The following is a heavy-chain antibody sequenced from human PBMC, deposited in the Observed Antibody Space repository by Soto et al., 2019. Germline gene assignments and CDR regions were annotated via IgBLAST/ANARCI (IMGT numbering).Heavy chain of an antibody. Sequence: PSETLSLTCAVSGGSISSGGYSWSWIRQPPGKGLEWIGYIYYSGSTYYNPSLKSRVTISVDTSKNQFSLKLSSVTAADTAVYYCARHFGAVAGNFDYWGQGTLVTVSS. D-gene: IGHD6-19*01. CDR3: ARHFGAVAGNFDY. J-gene: IGHJ4*02. CDR2: IYYSGST. CDR1: GGSISSGGYS. V-gene: IGHV4-30-2*03.